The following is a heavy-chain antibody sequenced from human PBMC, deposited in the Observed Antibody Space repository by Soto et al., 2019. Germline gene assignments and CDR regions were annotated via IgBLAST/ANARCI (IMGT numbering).Heavy chain of an antibody. CDR1: GGAFSSHA. D-gene: IGHD3-3*01. Sequence: QVQLVQSGAEVTKPGSSVTVSCKPSGGAFSSHAVSWVRQASGQGLEWVGGIVPIFGTENYAEKFQGRVTITADKSTSTVYMDLSSLKSEDTAVYFCARDRRDQTIFGMVGYFDLWGRGTLVSVSS. CDR2: IVPIFGTE. J-gene: IGHJ2*01. V-gene: IGHV1-69*06. CDR3: ARDRRDQTIFGMVGYFDL.